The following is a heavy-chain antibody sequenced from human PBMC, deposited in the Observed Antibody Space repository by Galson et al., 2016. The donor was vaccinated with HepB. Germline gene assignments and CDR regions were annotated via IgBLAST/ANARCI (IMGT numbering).Heavy chain of an antibody. CDR1: GFTFRIYH. D-gene: IGHD5-24*01. V-gene: IGHV3-23*01. CDR2: ISSGGST. Sequence: SLRLSCAASGFTFRIYHMTWVRQAPGKGLEWVSAISSGGSTYYADSVKGRFSISRDNSKNILYLQMNSLRVEDTAVYYCARRDGDMQPSDYRGQGTLVTVSS. CDR3: ARRDGDMQPSDY. J-gene: IGHJ4*02.